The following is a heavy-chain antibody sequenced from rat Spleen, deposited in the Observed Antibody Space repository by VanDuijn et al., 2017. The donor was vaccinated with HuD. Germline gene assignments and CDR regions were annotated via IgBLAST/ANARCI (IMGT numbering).Heavy chain of an antibody. CDR2: IWSNGGT. Sequence: QVQLKESGPGLVQPSQTLSLTCTVSGLSLTSNSVSWIRQPPGKGLEWMGLIWSNGGTDYNSAIKSRLSISRDTSKSQVFLKMNSLKIEDTAMYFCARMDYDGTYFYWYFDFWGPGTMVTVSS. J-gene: IGHJ1*01. V-gene: IGHV2-47*01. D-gene: IGHD1-12*02. CDR1: GLSLTSNS. CDR3: ARMDYDGTYFYWYFDF.